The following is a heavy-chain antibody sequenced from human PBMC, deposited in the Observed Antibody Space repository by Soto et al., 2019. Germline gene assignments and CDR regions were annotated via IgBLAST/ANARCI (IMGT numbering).Heavy chain of an antibody. V-gene: IGHV4-34*01. Sequence: PSETLSLTCAVYGGSFSGYYWSWIRRPPGKGLEWIGEINHSGSTNYNPSLKSRVTISVDTSKNQFSLRLSSVTAADTAVYYCARVRNWNYALDYWGQGTLVTVSS. J-gene: IGHJ4*02. CDR2: INHSGST. CDR1: GGSFSGYY. D-gene: IGHD1-7*01. CDR3: ARVRNWNYALDY.